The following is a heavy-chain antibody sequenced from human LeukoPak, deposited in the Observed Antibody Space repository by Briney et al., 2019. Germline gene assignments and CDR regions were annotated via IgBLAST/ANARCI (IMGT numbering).Heavy chain of an antibody. Sequence: SETLSLTCAVYGRSFSGYYWSWIRQPPGKGLEWIGEINHSGSTNYNPSLKSRVTISVDTSKDQFSLKLSSVTAADTAVYYCARGPDYDFWSGYKNWFDPWGQGTLVTVSS. CDR1: GRSFSGYY. J-gene: IGHJ5*02. CDR2: INHSGST. CDR3: ARGPDYDFWSGYKNWFDP. V-gene: IGHV4-34*01. D-gene: IGHD3-3*01.